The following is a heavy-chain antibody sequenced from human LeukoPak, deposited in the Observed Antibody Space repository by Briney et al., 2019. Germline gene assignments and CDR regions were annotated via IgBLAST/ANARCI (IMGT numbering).Heavy chain of an antibody. V-gene: IGHV3-74*01. CDR1: GFTFSSYW. CDR3: AKQKTYGLFGGLIGAFDI. Sequence: GGSLRLSCAASGFTFSSYWMHWVRQAPGKGLVRVSRINTDGSSTTYADSVKGRFTISRDNAKNTLYLQMNSLRAEDTAVYYCAKQKTYGLFGGLIGAFDIWGQGTMVTVSS. J-gene: IGHJ3*02. D-gene: IGHD4-17*01. CDR2: INTDGSST.